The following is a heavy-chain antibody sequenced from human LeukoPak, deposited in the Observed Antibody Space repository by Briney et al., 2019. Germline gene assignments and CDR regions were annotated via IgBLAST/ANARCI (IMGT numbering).Heavy chain of an antibody. J-gene: IGHJ2*01. Sequence: SETLSLTCAVSGYSISSGFYWGWIRQPPGKGLEWIGSIYHSGSTYFNPSLKSRVTISVVTSKNQFSLKLSSVTAADTAVYYCARDLGYTSSSPFWYFDLWDRGTLVTVSS. CDR2: IYHSGST. CDR1: GYSISSGFY. V-gene: IGHV4-38-2*02. D-gene: IGHD6-6*01. CDR3: ARDLGYTSSSPFWYFDL.